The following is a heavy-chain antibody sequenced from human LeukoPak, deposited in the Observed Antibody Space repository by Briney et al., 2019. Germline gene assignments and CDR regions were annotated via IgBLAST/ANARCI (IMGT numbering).Heavy chain of an antibody. CDR2: ISSSGSTI. Sequence: GGSLRLSCAASGFTFSDYYMSWIRQAPGKGLEWVSYISSSGSTIYYADSVKGRFTISRDNFKNTVDLQVSGLKEEDTAVYYCARDWGQRGVGATLANWGQGTLVIVSS. D-gene: IGHD1-26*01. CDR3: ARDWGQRGVGATLAN. V-gene: IGHV3-11*01. J-gene: IGHJ4*02. CDR1: GFTFSDYY.